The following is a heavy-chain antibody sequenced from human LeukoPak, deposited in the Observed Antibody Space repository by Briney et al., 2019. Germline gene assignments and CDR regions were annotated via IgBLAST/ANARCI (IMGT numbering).Heavy chain of an antibody. V-gene: IGHV4-59*12. J-gene: IGHJ4*02. Sequence: KPSETLSLTCTVSGDSIDSYYWSWIRQPPGKGLEWIGYIYYRGTTSYNPFLKSRVTISVDTSKNQFSLQLNSVTPEDTAVYYCARERLDGPHYFAYWGQGALVTVSS. CDR2: IYYRGTT. D-gene: IGHD1-1*01. CDR3: ARERLDGPHYFAY. CDR1: GDSIDSYY.